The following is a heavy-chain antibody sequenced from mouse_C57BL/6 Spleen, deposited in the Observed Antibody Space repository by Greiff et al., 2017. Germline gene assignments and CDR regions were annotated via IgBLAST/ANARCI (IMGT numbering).Heavy chain of an antibody. Sequence: LVESGPELVKPGASVKISCKASGYAFSSSWMNWVKQRPGKGLEWIGRIYPGDGDTNYNGKFKGKATLTADKSSSTAYMQLSSLTSEDSAVYFCARSLLSFDYWGQGTTLTVSS. CDR1: GYAFSSSW. V-gene: IGHV1-82*01. CDR3: ARSLLSFDY. J-gene: IGHJ2*01. D-gene: IGHD2-10*01. CDR2: IYPGDGDT.